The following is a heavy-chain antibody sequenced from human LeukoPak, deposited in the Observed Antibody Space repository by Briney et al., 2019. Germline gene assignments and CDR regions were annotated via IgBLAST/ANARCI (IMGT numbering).Heavy chain of an antibody. CDR2: IYHSGST. J-gene: IGHJ4*02. D-gene: IGHD5-12*01. V-gene: IGHV4-34*01. CDR3: ARRDLGGYVGY. Sequence: SETLSLTCAVYGGSFSGYYWSWIRQPPGKGLEWIGEIYHSGSTNYNPSLKSRVTISVDTSKNQFSLKLSSVTAADTAVYYCARRDLGGYVGYWGQGTLVTASP. CDR1: GGSFSGYY.